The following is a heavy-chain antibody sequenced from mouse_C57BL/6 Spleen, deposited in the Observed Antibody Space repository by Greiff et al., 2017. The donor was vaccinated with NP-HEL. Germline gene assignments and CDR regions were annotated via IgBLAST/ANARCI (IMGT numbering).Heavy chain of an antibody. CDR2: ISSGGSYT. J-gene: IGHJ1*03. Sequence: EVKLVESGGDLVKPGGSLKLSCAASGFTFSSYGMSWVRQTPDKRLEWVATISSGGSYTYYPDSVKGRFTISRDNAKNTLYLQMSSLKSEDTAMYYCARGGTTDFDVWGTGTTVTVSS. V-gene: IGHV5-6*01. CDR3: ARGGTTDFDV. D-gene: IGHD2-13*01. CDR1: GFTFSSYG.